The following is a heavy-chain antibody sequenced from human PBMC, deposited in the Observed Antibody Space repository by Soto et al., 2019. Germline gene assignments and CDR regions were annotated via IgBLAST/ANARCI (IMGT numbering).Heavy chain of an antibody. CDR2: IYHSGST. Sequence: PSETLSLTCAVSGGSISSGGSSWTWIRQPPGKGLEWIGYIYHSGSTYYNPSLKSRVTISVDRSKNQFSLKLTSVTAADTAGYYCARWAVVNFDSWGQGTLVT. CDR3: ARWAVVNFDS. V-gene: IGHV4-30-2*01. J-gene: IGHJ4*02. CDR1: GGSISSGGSS. D-gene: IGHD3-22*01.